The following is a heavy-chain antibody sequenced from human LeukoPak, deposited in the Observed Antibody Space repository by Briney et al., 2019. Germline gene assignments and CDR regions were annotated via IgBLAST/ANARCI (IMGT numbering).Heavy chain of an antibody. CDR3: AREYNCNDAGLFDY. J-gene: IGHJ4*02. V-gene: IGHV3-7*01. D-gene: IGHD1-1*01. CDR1: GFTFSSYW. CDR2: IKQDGSEK. Sequence: GGSLRLSCAASGFTFSSYWMSWARQAPGKGLEWVANIKQDGSEKYYVDSVKGRFTNSRDNAKNSLYLQMNSLRAEDTAVYYCAREYNCNDAGLFDYWGQGTLVTVSS.